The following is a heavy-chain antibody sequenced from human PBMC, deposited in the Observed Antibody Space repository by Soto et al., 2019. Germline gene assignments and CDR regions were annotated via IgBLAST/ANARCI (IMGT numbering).Heavy chain of an antibody. CDR2: IYYSGST. CDR3: ARAYGGFDNGLDV. J-gene: IGHJ6*02. CDR1: GDSIRSYC. D-gene: IGHD5-12*01. Sequence: PSETLSLTCTVSGDSIRSYCWTWIRQPPGKGLELIGYIYYSGSTMYNPSLKSRVTISVDMSKNQFSLKLSSVIAADTAVYYCARAYGGFDNGLDVWGQGTAVTVSS. V-gene: IGHV4-59*01.